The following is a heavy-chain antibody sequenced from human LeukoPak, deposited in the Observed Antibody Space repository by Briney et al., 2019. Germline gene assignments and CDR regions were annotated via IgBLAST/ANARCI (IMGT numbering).Heavy chain of an antibody. D-gene: IGHD6-13*01. CDR3: ARGLAAAGPYYYYYYMDV. CDR2: IYYSGST. Sequence: SETLSLTCTVSGGSISSYYWSWIRQPPGKGLEWIGYIYYSGSTNYNPSLKSRVTISVDTSKNQFSLKLSSVTAADTAVYYCARGLAAAGPYYYYYYMDVWGKGTTVTVSS. V-gene: IGHV4-59*01. CDR1: GGSISSYY. J-gene: IGHJ6*03.